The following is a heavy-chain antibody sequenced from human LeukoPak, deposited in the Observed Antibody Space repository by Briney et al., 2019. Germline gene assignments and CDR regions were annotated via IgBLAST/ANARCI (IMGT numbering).Heavy chain of an antibody. CDR3: ARVGAAAGNIYYFDY. J-gene: IGHJ4*02. V-gene: IGHV1-2*06. Sequence: ASVKVSCKASGYTFTGYYMHWVRQAPGQGLEWMGRINPNSGGTNYAQKFQGRVTMTRDTSISTAYMELSRLRSDDTAVYYCARVGAAAGNIYYFDYWGQGTLVTVSS. D-gene: IGHD6-13*01. CDR1: GYTFTGYY. CDR2: INPNSGGT.